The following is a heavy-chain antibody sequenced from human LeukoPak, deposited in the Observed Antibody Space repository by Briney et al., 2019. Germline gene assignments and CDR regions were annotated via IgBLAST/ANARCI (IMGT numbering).Heavy chain of an antibody. Sequence: SETLSLTCTVYGGSISRYYWSWIRQPPGKGLEWIGYFDNSGSANYNPSLKSRLTISEDTSKNQFALKLTSVTAADTAVYYCARGKYSSGWFLDYWGQGTLVIVSS. CDR2: FDNSGSA. CDR1: GGSISRYY. J-gene: IGHJ4*02. CDR3: ARGKYSSGWFLDY. V-gene: IGHV4-59*01. D-gene: IGHD6-19*01.